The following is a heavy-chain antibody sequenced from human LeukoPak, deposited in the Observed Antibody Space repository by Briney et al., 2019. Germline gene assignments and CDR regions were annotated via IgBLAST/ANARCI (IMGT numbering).Heavy chain of an antibody. J-gene: IGHJ4*02. CDR2: ISGSGGST. Sequence: PGGSLRLSCAASGFTFSSYAMSWVRQAPGKGLEWVSAISGSGGSTYYADSVKGRFTISRDNSKNTLYLQMNSLRAEDTAVYYCAEGGSIAARRGYFDYWGQGTLVTVSS. D-gene: IGHD6-6*01. CDR3: AEGGSIAARRGYFDY. V-gene: IGHV3-23*01. CDR1: GFTFSSYA.